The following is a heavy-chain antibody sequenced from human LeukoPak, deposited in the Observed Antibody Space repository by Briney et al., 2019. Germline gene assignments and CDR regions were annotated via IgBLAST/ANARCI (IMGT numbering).Heavy chain of an antibody. Sequence: GASVKVSCKASGFTFTSSAMQWVRQARGQRLEWIGWIVVGSGNTNYAQKFQERVTITRDMSTSTAYMELSSLRSDDTAVYFCARTGHNTAMALFDFWGQGTLVTVSS. CDR2: IVVGSGNT. V-gene: IGHV1-58*02. CDR1: GFTFTSSA. D-gene: IGHD5-18*01. J-gene: IGHJ4*02. CDR3: ARTGHNTAMALFDF.